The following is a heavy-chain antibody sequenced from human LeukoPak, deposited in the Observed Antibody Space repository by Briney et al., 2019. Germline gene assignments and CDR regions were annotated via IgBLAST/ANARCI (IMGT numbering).Heavy chain of an antibody. CDR2: IYHSGST. Sequence: SQTLSLTCAVSGGSISSGGYSWSWIRQPPGKGLEWIGYIYHSGSTYYSPSLKSRVTISVDRSKNQFSLKLSSVTAADTAVYYCARGGDIVVVPAATFDYWGQGTLVTVSS. CDR1: GGSISSGGYS. CDR3: ARGGDIVVVPAATFDY. V-gene: IGHV4-30-2*01. J-gene: IGHJ4*02. D-gene: IGHD2-2*01.